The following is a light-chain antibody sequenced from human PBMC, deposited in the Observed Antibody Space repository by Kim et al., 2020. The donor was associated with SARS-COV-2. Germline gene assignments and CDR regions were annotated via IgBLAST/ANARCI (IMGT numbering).Light chain of an antibody. CDR3: NSRDTNDNVG. CDR2: AKI. V-gene: IGLV3-19*01. Sequence: VALGQTVRITCQGDSLRSYYATWYQQKPGQAPILLIYAKINRPAGIPDRFSGSSAGNTASLTITGAQAEDEADYYCNSRDTNDNVGFCGATSLTVL. J-gene: IGLJ2*01. CDR1: SLRSYY.